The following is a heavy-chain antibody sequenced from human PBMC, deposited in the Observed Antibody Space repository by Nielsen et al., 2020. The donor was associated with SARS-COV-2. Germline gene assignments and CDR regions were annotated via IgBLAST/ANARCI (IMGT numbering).Heavy chain of an antibody. D-gene: IGHD2-21*02. CDR2: INPSGGST. J-gene: IGHJ4*02. Sequence: ASVKVSCKASGGTFSSYAISWVRQAPGQGLEWMGIINPSGGSTSYAQKFQGRVTMTRDTSTSTVCMELSSLRSEDTAVYYCARIARTVTAWGYYFDYWGQGTLVTVSS. V-gene: IGHV1-46*01. CDR1: GGTFSSYA. CDR3: ARIARTVTAWGYYFDY.